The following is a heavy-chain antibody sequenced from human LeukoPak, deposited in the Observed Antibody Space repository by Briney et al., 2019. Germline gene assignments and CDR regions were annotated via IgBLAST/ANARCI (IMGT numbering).Heavy chain of an antibody. CDR1: GFTVSTNY. V-gene: IGHV3-66*01. D-gene: IGHD4-17*01. CDR3: ARGFRSVTTWGYFDY. Sequence: GGSLRLSCAASGFTVSTNYMSWVRQAPGKGLEWVSLIYSGGGTYYADSVKGRFTISRNNSRNTLSLQMNSLRVDDTAVYYCARGFRSVTTWGYFDYWGQGALVTVSS. CDR2: IYSGGGT. J-gene: IGHJ4*02.